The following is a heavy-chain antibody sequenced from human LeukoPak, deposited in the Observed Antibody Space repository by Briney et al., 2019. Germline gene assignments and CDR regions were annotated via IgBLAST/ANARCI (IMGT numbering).Heavy chain of an antibody. Sequence: PGRSLRLSCAASGFTFSGYAMHWVRQAPGKRLEWVANIKQNGAEEYYMDSVKGRFAISRDNAKNSVSLQMNSLRVEDTAMYYCARYTVVSSPGAFDLWGQGTMVTVSS. J-gene: IGHJ3*01. CDR1: GFTFSGYA. V-gene: IGHV3-7*03. D-gene: IGHD2-21*01. CDR2: IKQNGAEE. CDR3: ARYTVVSSPGAFDL.